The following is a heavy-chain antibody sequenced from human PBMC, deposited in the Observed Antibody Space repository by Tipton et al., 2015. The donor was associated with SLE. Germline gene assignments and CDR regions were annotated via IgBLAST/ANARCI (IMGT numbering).Heavy chain of an antibody. J-gene: IGHJ3*02. V-gene: IGHV4-61*05. CDR3: ARGIAVAGDAFDI. D-gene: IGHD6-19*01. CDR2: IYYSGST. CDR1: GGSISSSSYY. Sequence: TLSLTCTVSGGSISSSSYYWGWIRQPPGKGLEWIGSIYYSGSTNYNPSLKSRVTISVDTSKNQFSLKLSSVTAADTAVYYCARGIAVAGDAFDIWGQGTMVTVSS.